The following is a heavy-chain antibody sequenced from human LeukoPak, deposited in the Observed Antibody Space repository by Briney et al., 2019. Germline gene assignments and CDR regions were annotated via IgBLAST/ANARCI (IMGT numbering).Heavy chain of an antibody. CDR3: ARRNANSWFVDY. CDR1: GYSFTSYW. D-gene: IGHD6-13*01. CDR2: IYPGDSDT. J-gene: IGHJ4*02. Sequence: PGESLKISCKGSGYSFTSYWIGWVRQLPGKGLEWMGVIYPGDSDTRYSPSFQGQVTISADKSINTAYLQWGSLKASDTAIYYCARRNANSWFVDYWGQGTLVTVSS. V-gene: IGHV5-51*01.